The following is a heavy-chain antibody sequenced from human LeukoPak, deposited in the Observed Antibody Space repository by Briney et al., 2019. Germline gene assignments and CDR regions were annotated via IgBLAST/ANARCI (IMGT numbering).Heavy chain of an antibody. CDR3: AREATTVAGNPSNSWFDP. J-gene: IGHJ5*02. D-gene: IGHD6-19*01. CDR1: GDSVSSNSAA. V-gene: IGHV6-1*01. CDR2: TYYRSKWYN. Sequence: SQTLSLTCAISGDSVSSNSAAWNWIRQSPSRGLEWLGRTYYRSKWYNDYAVSVKSRITINPDTSKNQFSLQLNSLTPEDTAVYYCAREATTVAGNPSNSWFDPWGQGTLVTVSS.